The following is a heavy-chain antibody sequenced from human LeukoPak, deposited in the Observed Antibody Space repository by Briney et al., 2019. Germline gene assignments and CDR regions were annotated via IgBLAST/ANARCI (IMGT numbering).Heavy chain of an antibody. D-gene: IGHD4-23*01. CDR2: VHYSGST. V-gene: IGHV4-39*07. CDR1: GASISSSSYY. J-gene: IGHJ3*02. CDR3: ARSLNDYGGNSEAFDI. Sequence: SETLSLTCTVSGASISSSSYYWAWIRQPPGKGLEWIGSVHYSGSTNYNPSLKSRVTISVDTSKNQFSLKLSSVTAADTAVYYCARSLNDYGGNSEAFDIWGQGTMVTVSS.